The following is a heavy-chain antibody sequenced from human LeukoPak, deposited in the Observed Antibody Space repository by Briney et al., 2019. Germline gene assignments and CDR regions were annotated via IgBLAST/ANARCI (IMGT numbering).Heavy chain of an antibody. D-gene: IGHD2-2*03. CDR2: IYYSGST. V-gene: IGHV4-59*01. Sequence: SETLSLTCTVSGGSISSYYWSWIRQPPGKGLEWIGYIYYSGSTNYNPSLKSRVTISVDTSKNQFSLRLSSVTAADTAVYYCARGVDTVLVDWGQGTLVTVSS. J-gene: IGHJ4*02. CDR3: ARGVDTVLVD. CDR1: GGSISSYY.